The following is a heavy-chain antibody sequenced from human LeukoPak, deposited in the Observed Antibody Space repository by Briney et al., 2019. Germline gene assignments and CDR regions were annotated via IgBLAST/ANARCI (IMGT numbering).Heavy chain of an antibody. J-gene: IGHJ6*02. Sequence: PGGSLRLSCAASGFTFSSYWMSWVRQAPGKGLEWVANIKQDGSEKYYVDSVKGRFTISRDNAKNSLYLQMNSLRAEDTAVYYCARDPNASGSWFYYYYGMDVWGQGTTVTVSS. V-gene: IGHV3-7*04. CDR2: IKQDGSEK. D-gene: IGHD6-13*01. CDR1: GFTFSSYW. CDR3: ARDPNASGSWFYYYYGMDV.